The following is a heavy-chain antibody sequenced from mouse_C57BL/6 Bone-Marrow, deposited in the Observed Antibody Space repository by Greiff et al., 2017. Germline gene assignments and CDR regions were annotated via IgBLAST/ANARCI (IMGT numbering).Heavy chain of an antibody. CDR2: INPNNGGT. CDR1: GYTFTDYN. Sequence: EVQLQQSGPELVKPGASVKIPCKASGYTFTDYNMDWVKQSHGKSLEWIGDINPNNGGTIYNQKFKGKATLTVDKSSSTAYMELRSLTSEDTAVYYCARRPIYYGNYYFDYWGQGTTLTVSS. J-gene: IGHJ2*01. D-gene: IGHD2-1*01. CDR3: ARRPIYYGNYYFDY. V-gene: IGHV1-18*01.